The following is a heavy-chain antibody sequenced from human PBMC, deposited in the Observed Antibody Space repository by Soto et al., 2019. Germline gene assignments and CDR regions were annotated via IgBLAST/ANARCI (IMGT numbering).Heavy chain of an antibody. CDR2: IYYSGST. Sequence: SETLSLTCTVSGGSISSGGYYWSWIRQHPGKGLEWIGYIYYSGSTYYNPSLKSRVTISVDTSKNQFSLKLSSVTAADTAVYYCARDRGIAAAGAYYYYDGMDVWSQGTTVTV. CDR1: GGSISSGGYY. J-gene: IGHJ6*02. D-gene: IGHD6-13*01. CDR3: ARDRGIAAAGAYYYYDGMDV. V-gene: IGHV4-31*03.